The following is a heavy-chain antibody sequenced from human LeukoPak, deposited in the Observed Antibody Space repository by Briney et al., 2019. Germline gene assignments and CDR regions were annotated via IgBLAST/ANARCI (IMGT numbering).Heavy chain of an antibody. D-gene: IGHD3-22*01. Sequence: SETLSLTCTVSGDSINDYYWSWIRQPPGNRLEWIGWIYYSGSTMYSPSLESRVTISLDTSRTQFSLDLNSVTAADTAVYYCARHAGFGSGYYHDAFDIWVQGSMVIVSS. J-gene: IGHJ3*02. V-gene: IGHV4-59*08. CDR3: ARHAGFGSGYYHDAFDI. CDR2: IYYSGST. CDR1: GDSINDYY.